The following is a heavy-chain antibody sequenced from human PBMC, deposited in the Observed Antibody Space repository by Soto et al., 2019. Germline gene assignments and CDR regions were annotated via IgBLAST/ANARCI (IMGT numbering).Heavy chain of an antibody. CDR3: ASGELSY. CDR2: IWYDGSNK. CDR1: GFTFSSYG. Sequence: QVQLVESGGGVVQPGRSLRLSCAASGFTFSSYGMHWVRQAPGKGLEWVAVIWYDGSNKYYADSVKGRFTISRDNSKNTLYRQMNSQRAEDTAVYYCASGELSYWGQGTLVNVSS. V-gene: IGHV3-33*01. J-gene: IGHJ4*02. D-gene: IGHD1-26*01.